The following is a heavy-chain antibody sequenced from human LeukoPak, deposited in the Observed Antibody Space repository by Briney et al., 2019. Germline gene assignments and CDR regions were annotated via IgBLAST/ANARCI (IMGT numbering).Heavy chain of an antibody. V-gene: IGHV3-7*01. D-gene: IGHD3-10*01. Sequence: GGSLRLSCAASGFTFSSYWMSWVRQAPGKGLEWVANIKQDGSEKYYVDSVKGRFTISRDNAKNSLYLQMNSLRAEDTALYYCARVARGDYYYYYMDVWGKGTTVTVSS. CDR3: ARVARGDYYYYYMDV. CDR1: GFTFSSYW. CDR2: IKQDGSEK. J-gene: IGHJ6*03.